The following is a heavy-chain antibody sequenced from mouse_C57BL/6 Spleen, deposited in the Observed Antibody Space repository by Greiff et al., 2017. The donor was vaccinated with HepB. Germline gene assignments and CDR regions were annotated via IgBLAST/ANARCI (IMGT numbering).Heavy chain of an antibody. CDR3: TGRLGYAMDY. V-gene: IGHV1-15*01. CDR2: IDPETGGT. J-gene: IGHJ4*01. Sequence: VQLQQSGAELVRPGASVTLSCKASGYTFTDYEMHWVKQTPVHGLEWIGAIDPETGGTAYNQKFKGKAILTADKSSSTAYMELRSLTSEDSAVYYCTGRLGYAMDYWGQGTSVTVSS. D-gene: IGHD4-1*01. CDR1: GYTFTDYE.